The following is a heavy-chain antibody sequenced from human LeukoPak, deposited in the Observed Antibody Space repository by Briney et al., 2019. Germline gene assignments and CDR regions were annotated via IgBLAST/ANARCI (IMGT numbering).Heavy chain of an antibody. D-gene: IGHD1-14*01. J-gene: IGHJ5*02. V-gene: IGHV6-1*01. CDR3: ARAHPLYNWFDP. CDR2: TYYRSKWYY. CDR1: GDSVSSDSAG. Sequence: SQTLSLTCVISGDSVSSDSAGWNWIRQSPSRGHEWLGRTYYRSKWYYDYAVSVKSRIAITPDTSRNQVSLQLNSVTAEDTAIYYCARAHPLYNWFDPWGQGTLVTVSS.